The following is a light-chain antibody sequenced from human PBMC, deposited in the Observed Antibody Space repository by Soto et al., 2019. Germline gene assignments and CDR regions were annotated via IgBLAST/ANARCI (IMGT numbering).Light chain of an antibody. V-gene: IGKV3-20*01. CDR3: PQYGSSPLT. J-gene: IGKJ4*01. CDR2: GAS. CDR1: QSVSSSY. Sequence: EIVLTQSPGTLSLSPGERATLSCRASQSVSSSYLAWYQQKPGQAPRLLIYGASSRATGIPDRFSGSGSGTDFTLTISRLEPEDFAVYYCPQYGSSPLTFGGGTKV.